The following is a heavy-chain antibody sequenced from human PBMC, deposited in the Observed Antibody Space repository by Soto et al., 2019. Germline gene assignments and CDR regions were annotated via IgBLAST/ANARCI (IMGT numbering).Heavy chain of an antibody. Sequence: QVQLVQSGAEVKKPGSSVKVSCTTSGGTISSFGMNWVRQAPGQGLEWMGGIVPMYGSTKYAEKFQGRVTITTDASTSTVYIDLSSLRSEDTAVYYCARCFTQSRRGGVAFDYWGQGTLLTVSP. CDR3: ARCFTQSRRGGVAFDY. J-gene: IGHJ4*02. CDR2: IVPMYGST. V-gene: IGHV1-69*01. D-gene: IGHD1-26*01. CDR1: GGTISSFG.